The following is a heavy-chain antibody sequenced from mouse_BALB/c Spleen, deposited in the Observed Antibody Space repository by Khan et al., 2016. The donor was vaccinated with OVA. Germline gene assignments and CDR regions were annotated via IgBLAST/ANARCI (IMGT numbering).Heavy chain of an antibody. CDR2: INPTSGYT. V-gene: IGHV1-7*01. CDR3: ARDRIDY. Sequence: VQLQESGAELAKPGASVKMSCKASGYTFTSYWMHRIKQRPGQGLEWIGYINPTSGYTDYNQKFKDKATLTADKSSSTAYMQLSSLTSDDSAVYYCARDRIDYWGQGTALTVSS. J-gene: IGHJ2*01. CDR1: GYTFTSYW.